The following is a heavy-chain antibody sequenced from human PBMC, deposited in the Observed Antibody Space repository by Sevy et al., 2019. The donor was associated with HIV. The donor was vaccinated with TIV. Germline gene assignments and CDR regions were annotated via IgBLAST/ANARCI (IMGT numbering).Heavy chain of an antibody. D-gene: IGHD6-19*01. V-gene: IGHV4-39*02. J-gene: IGHJ2*01. CDR3: ATPRGTDWYEGAGGYFDL. CDR1: GGSIRINSYY. Sequence: SETLSLTCTVSGGSIRINSYYWGWVRQPPGKGLEWIGSIYNTGSTSYNPSLKSRVTISVDTSKNNFSLRLTPVTAADTAVYYCATPRGTDWYEGAGGYFDLWGRGTLVTVSS. CDR2: IYNTGST.